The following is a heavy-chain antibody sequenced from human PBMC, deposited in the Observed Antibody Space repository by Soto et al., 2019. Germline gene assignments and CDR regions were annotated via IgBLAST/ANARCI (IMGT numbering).Heavy chain of an antibody. D-gene: IGHD3-10*01. CDR3: ARISGGSPYYYAMDV. J-gene: IGHJ6*02. Sequence: QVTLKESGPVLVKPTETLTLTCTVSGFSLTNNKMGVSWIRQPPGTALEWLANIFSSDEKSYSTSLKSRVTISQDTSKSQVVLKVTNMDPVDTATYYCARISGGSPYYYAMDVWGQGTTVTVSS. CDR2: IFSSDEK. V-gene: IGHV2-26*01. CDR1: GFSLTNNKMG.